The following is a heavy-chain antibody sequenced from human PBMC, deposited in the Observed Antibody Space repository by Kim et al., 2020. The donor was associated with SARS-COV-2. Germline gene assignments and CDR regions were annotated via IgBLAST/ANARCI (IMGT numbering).Heavy chain of an antibody. Sequence: VRGRFTSSRDNSRNTVYLQMSSLRAEDTAVYFCARCYYGSGSYYHVAFDIWGQGTVVTVSS. V-gene: IGHV3-23*01. D-gene: IGHD3-10*01. CDR3: ARCYYGSGSYYHVAFDI. J-gene: IGHJ3*02.